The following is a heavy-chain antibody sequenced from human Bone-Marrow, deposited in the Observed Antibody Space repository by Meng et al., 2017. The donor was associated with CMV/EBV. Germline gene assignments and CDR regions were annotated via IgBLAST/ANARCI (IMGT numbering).Heavy chain of an antibody. CDR1: GFTFSNYW. D-gene: IGHD3-22*01. J-gene: IGHJ4*02. CDR2: ISYDGSNK. V-gene: IGHV3-30*03. CDR3: ARVFGAYYYDSSGYSGSDY. Sequence: LSLTCVASGFTFSNYWMTWVRQAPGKGLEWVAVISYDGSNKYYADSVKGRFTISRDNSKNTLYLQMNSLRAEDTAVYYCARVFGAYYYDSSGYSGSDYWGQGTLVTVSS.